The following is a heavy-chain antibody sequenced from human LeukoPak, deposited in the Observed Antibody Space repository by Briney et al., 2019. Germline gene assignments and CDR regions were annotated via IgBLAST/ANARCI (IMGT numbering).Heavy chain of an antibody. CDR1: GFTFSNSY. J-gene: IGHJ4*02. V-gene: IGHV3-7*01. D-gene: IGHD2/OR15-2a*01. CDR3: ARDPEYGALDY. Sequence: GGSLRLFCAASGFTFSNSYMSWVRQAPGKGLEWVANIKTDGSEEGYVDSVKGRFSISRDNVKNSLYLQMNSLRADDTAIYFCARDPEYGALDYWGQGTQVTVSS. CDR2: IKTDGSEE.